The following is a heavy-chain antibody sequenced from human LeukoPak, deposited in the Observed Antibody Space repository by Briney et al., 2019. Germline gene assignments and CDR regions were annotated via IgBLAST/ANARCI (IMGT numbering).Heavy chain of an antibody. CDR3: ASGSQSYYFDY. V-gene: IGHV3-20*04. Sequence: GGSLRLSCAASGFTFDDYGMSWVRQAPGKGLEWVSGINWNGGSTAYADSVKGRFTISRDNAKNSLYLEMNSLRAEDTALYYCASGSQSYYFDYWGQGTLVTVSS. CDR2: INWNGGST. J-gene: IGHJ4*02. CDR1: GFTFDDYG.